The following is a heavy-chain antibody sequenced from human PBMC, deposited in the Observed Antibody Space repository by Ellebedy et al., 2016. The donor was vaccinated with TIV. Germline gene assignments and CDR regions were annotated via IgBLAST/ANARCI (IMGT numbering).Heavy chain of an antibody. Sequence: GESLKISCAASGFTVSSNYMSWVRQAPGKGLEWVSVIYSGGSTYYADSVKGRFTISRDNSKNTLYLQMNSLRAEDTAVYYCARDRLWSFDFWGQGTLVTVSS. CDR3: ARDRLWSFDF. J-gene: IGHJ4*02. D-gene: IGHD2-21*01. CDR1: GFTVSSNY. V-gene: IGHV3-66*01. CDR2: IYSGGST.